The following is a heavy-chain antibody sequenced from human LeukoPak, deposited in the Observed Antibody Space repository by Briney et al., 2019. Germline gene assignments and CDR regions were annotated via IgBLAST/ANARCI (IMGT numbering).Heavy chain of an antibody. Sequence: GGSLRLSCAASGFTCSTYAMKWVRQAPGKGLEWVSSISSSSRYIYYADSVKSRFTISRDNAKNSLYLQMNSLRAEDTAVYYCARRLVAALDGMDVWGQGTTVTVSS. D-gene: IGHD2-15*01. CDR2: ISSSSRYI. CDR1: GFTCSTYA. V-gene: IGHV3-21*01. CDR3: ARRLVAALDGMDV. J-gene: IGHJ6*02.